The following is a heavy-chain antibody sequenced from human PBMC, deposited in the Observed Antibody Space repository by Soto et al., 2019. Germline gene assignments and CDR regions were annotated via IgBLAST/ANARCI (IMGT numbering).Heavy chain of an antibody. V-gene: IGHV4-61*01. CDR2: IYCSGST. CDR1: GDSVGNGPYY. D-gene: IGHD1-26*01. CDR3: ARVGSSCHSGGCYYYYGLGV. J-gene: IGHJ6*02. Sequence: QVRLQESGPGLVKPSETLSLSCLVSGDSVGNGPYYWSWIRQAPGEGLEWIAYIYCSGSTNANPSRESRVDISIDMSKNQFFLELRVVTAADAAVYCWARVGSSCHSGGCYYYYGLGVWGQGTTVAISS.